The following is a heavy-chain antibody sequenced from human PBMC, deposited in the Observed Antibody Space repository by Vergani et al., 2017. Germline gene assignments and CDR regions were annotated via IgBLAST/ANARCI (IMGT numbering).Heavy chain of an antibody. CDR3: ARRSVPYYYDSSGYYY. V-gene: IGHV3-48*04. Sequence: EVQLVESGGGLVQPGGSLRLSCAASGFTFSSYSMNWVRQAPGKGLEWVSYISSSSSTIYYADSVKGRFTISRDNAKNSLYLQMNSLRAEDTAVYYCARRSVPYYYDSSGYYYWGQGTLVTVSS. D-gene: IGHD3-22*01. J-gene: IGHJ4*02. CDR2: ISSSSSTI. CDR1: GFTFSSYS.